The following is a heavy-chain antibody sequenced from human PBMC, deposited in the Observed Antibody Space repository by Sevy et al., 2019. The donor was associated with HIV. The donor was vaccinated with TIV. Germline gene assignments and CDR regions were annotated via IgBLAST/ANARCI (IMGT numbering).Heavy chain of an antibody. CDR2: IWYDASNK. J-gene: IGHJ3*02. D-gene: IGHD3-22*01. CDR3: ARDRTYDSSGYPDAFDI. CDR1: GFTFSSYG. Sequence: GGSLRLSCAASGFTFSSYGMHWVRQAPGKGLEWVAVIWYDASNKYYADSVKGRFTISRDNSKNTLYLQMNSLRAEDTAVYYCARDRTYDSSGYPDAFDIWGQGTMVTVSS. V-gene: IGHV3-33*01.